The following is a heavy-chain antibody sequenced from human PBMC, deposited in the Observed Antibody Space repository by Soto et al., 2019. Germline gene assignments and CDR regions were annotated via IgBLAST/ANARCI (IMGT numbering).Heavy chain of an antibody. CDR1: GFICSSYD. J-gene: IGHJ3*02. V-gene: IGHV3-23*01. D-gene: IGHD2-8*02. CDR2: ILVDGRT. Sequence: GGSLRLSCAASGFICSSYDMSWVRQAPGKGLEWVSTILVDGRTFYVDSVKGRFTISRDTSQNTVYLQMNSLTAGDTALYYCAKATATGGGAFDICGQGTMVTVSS. CDR3: AKATATGGGAFDI.